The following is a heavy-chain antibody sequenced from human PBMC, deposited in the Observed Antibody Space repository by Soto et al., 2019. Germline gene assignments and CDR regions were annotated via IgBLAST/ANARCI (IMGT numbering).Heavy chain of an antibody. Sequence: AVLLNLSRNASGYAFSGYDIDCVSQNKGQGLEWMGCMNPNSGNTGYAQKFQGRVTMTRNTSISTAYMELSSLRSEDTAVYYCARDRYSGYDYDYYYMDVWGKGTTVTVSS. J-gene: IGHJ6*03. CDR1: GYAFSGYD. D-gene: IGHD5-12*01. CDR2: MNPNSGNT. V-gene: IGHV1-8*01. CDR3: ARDRYSGYDYDYYYMDV.